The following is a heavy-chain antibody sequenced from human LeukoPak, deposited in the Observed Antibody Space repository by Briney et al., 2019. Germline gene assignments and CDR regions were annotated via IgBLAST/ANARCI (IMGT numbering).Heavy chain of an antibody. D-gene: IGHD7-27*01. CDR1: GISFSDAW. J-gene: IGHJ4*02. CDR3: TTVTATWGY. V-gene: IGHV3-15*01. Sequence: GGSLRLSCAASGISFSDAWMSWARQAPGKGPEWVGRIKSKTDGATTDYAAPVKGRFTISRDDSENTLYLQMNSLKTEDTAVYYCTTVTATWGYWGQGTLVTVSS. CDR2: IKSKTDGATT.